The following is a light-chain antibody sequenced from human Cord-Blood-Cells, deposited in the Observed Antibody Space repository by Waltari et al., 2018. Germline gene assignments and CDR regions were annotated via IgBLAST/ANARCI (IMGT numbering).Light chain of an antibody. CDR3: QQYYSTPFT. J-gene: IGKJ3*01. Sequence: DIVMTQSPDSLAVSLGERATINCTPSPSVLYSSNNKNYLAWYQQKPGQPPKLLIYWASTRESGVPDRFSGSGSGTDFTLTISSLQAEDVAVYYCQQYYSTPFTFGPGTKVDIK. CDR2: WAS. V-gene: IGKV4-1*01. CDR1: PSVLYSSNNKNY.